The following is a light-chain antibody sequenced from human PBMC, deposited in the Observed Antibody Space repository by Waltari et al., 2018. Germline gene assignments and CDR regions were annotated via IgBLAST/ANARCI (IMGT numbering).Light chain of an antibody. CDR1: QDISNS. Sequence: DIQMTQSPSSLSASVRDRLTISCRASQDISNSLAWYQQLPGKVPKLLISASSALQSGVPSRFSGSGSGSDFTLTINNLQTEDFATYYCQNYDRVPWTFGPGTKVDVK. CDR3: QNYDRVPWT. CDR2: ASS. J-gene: IGKJ1*01. V-gene: IGKV1-27*01.